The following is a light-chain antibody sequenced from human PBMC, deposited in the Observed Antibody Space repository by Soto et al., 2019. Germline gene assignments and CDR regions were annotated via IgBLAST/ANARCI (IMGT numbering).Light chain of an antibody. V-gene: IGKV3-20*01. CDR1: QSVSNNY. CDR3: QQYSSLWT. J-gene: IGKJ1*01. CDR2: GAS. Sequence: EIVLTQSPGTPSLSPGERATLSCRTSQSVSNNYLAWYQQKPGQAPRLLIYGASSRATGIPDRFSGSGSGTDFTLSISRLEPEDFAVYYCQQYSSLWTFGQGTKV.